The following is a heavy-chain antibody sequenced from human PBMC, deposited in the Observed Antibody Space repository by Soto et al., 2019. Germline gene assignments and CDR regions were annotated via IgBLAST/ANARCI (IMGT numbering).Heavy chain of an antibody. CDR3: ARGAFPTWGTFPLDL. J-gene: IGHJ4*02. CDR1: GFTFTSYW. D-gene: IGHD3-16*01. CDR2: IKQDGGEK. V-gene: IGHV3-7*04. Sequence: EVQLVESGGGLVQPGGSLRLSCAASGFTFTSYWMTWVRQAPGKGLEWVANIKQDGGEKYYVGSVKGRFTISRDNAENSLYQQLDSLRDEDAAIYYCARGAFPTWGTFPLDLWGQGTLVTVSS.